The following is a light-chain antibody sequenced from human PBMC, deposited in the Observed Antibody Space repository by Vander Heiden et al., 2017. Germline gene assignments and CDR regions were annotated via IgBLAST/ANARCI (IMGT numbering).Light chain of an antibody. J-gene: IGLJ1*01. Sequence: SSELTQDPAVSVALGQTVRTTCQGDTLRSYYASWYQQKPGQAPILVIYGKNNRPSGIPDRFSGSSSGNTASLTITGAQAEDEADYYCRSRDSSGNHLVFGTGTKVTVL. CDR3: RSRDSSGNHLV. V-gene: IGLV3-19*01. CDR2: GKN. CDR1: TLRSYY.